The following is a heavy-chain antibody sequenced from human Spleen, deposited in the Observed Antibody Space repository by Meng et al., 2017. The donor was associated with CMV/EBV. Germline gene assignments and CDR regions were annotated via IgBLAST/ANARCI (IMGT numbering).Heavy chain of an antibody. D-gene: IGHD1-26*01. CDR2: INPNSGGT. J-gene: IGHJ4*02. Sequence: CKASGYTFTGYYMHWVRQAPGQGLEWMGWINPNSGGTNYAQKFQGRVTMTRDTSISTAYMELSRLRSDDTAVYYCARGRYRGSYYCDYWGQGTLVTVPS. V-gene: IGHV1-2*02. CDR3: ARGRYRGSYYCDY. CDR1: GYTFTGYY.